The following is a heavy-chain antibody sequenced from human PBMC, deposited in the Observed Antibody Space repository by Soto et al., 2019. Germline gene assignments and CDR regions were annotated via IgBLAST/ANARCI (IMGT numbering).Heavy chain of an antibody. CDR2: IYSSGST. V-gene: IGHV4-4*07. J-gene: IGHJ5*02. Sequence: SETLSLTCTVSGGAISTYYWTWIRQTAGKGLEWIGRIYSSGSTKYNPALQSRVTTSLDTSNNQFSLRLTSVTAADTAVYYCARGQRFSDWFDPWGQGTLVTVPQ. CDR1: GGAISTYY. CDR3: ARGQRFSDWFDP. D-gene: IGHD3-3*01.